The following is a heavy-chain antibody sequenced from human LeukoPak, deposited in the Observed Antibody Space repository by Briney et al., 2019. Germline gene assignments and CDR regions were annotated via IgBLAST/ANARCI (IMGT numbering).Heavy chain of an antibody. Sequence: PGRSLRLSCAASGFTFSSYAMHWVRQAPGKGLEWVAVISYDGSNKYYADPVKGRFTISRDNAKNTLYLQMNSLRAEDTAVYYCARGLGVVVTHFDYWGQGTLDTVSS. D-gene: IGHD2-21*02. J-gene: IGHJ4*02. V-gene: IGHV3-30*04. CDR3: ARGLGVVVTHFDY. CDR1: GFTFSSYA. CDR2: ISYDGSNK.